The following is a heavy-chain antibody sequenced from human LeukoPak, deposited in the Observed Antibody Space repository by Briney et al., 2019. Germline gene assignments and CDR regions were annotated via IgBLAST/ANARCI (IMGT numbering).Heavy chain of an antibody. CDR3: AKALDDYGGD. J-gene: IGHJ4*02. V-gene: IGHV3-23*01. D-gene: IGHD4-23*01. Sequence: HSGGSLSLSCAASGFTFSSYAMSWVRQAPGKGLEWVSAISGSGGSTYYADSVKGRFTISRDNSKNTLYLQMNSLGAEDTAVYYCAKALDDYGGDWGQGTLVTVSS. CDR2: ISGSGGST. CDR1: GFTFSSYA.